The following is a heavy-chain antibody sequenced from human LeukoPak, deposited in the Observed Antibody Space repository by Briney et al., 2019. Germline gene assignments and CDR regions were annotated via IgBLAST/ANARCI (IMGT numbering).Heavy chain of an antibody. CDR2: VRQDGSEK. J-gene: IGHJ4*02. D-gene: IGHD3-9*01. CDR3: AREGGLNYDILTGYSDY. V-gene: IGHV3-7*03. Sequence: GGSLRLSCEASEFTFSNYWMSWVRQAPGKGLEWVANVRQDGSEKYYVDSVKGRFTISRDNAKNSLYLQMNSLRAEDTAVYYCAREGGLNYDILTGYSDYWGQGTLVTVSS. CDR1: EFTFSNYW.